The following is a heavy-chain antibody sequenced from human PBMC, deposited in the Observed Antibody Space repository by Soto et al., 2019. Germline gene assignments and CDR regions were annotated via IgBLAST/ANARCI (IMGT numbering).Heavy chain of an antibody. CDR2: INPNSGGT. CDR3: AREIAGAMTTEDSPAFDY. Sequence: QVQLVQSGAEVKKPGASVKVSCKASGYTFTGYYMHWVRQAPGQGLEWMGWINPNSGGTNYAQKFQGWVTMTRDTSISTAYMELSRLRSDDTAVYYCAREIAGAMTTEDSPAFDYWGQGTLVTVSS. CDR1: GYTFTGYY. D-gene: IGHD4-17*01. J-gene: IGHJ4*02. V-gene: IGHV1-2*04.